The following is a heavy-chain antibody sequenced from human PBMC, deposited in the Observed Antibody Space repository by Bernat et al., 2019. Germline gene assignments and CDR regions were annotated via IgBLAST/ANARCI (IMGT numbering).Heavy chain of an antibody. J-gene: IGHJ4*02. Sequence: QVQLVESGGGVVQPGRSLRLSCAASGFTFSSYAMHWVRQAPGKGLEWVAVISYDGSNKYYADSVKGRFTISRDNSKNTLYLQMNSLRAEDTAVYYCAAVTTFPFYWGQGTLVTVSS. V-gene: IGHV3-30*01. D-gene: IGHD4-17*01. CDR3: AAVTTFPFY. CDR2: ISYDGSNK. CDR1: GFTFSSYA.